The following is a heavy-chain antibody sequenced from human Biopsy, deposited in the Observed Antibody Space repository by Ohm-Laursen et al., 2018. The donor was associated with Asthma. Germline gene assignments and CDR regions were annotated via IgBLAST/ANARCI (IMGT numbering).Heavy chain of an antibody. J-gene: IGHJ4*02. D-gene: IGHD2-21*01. Sequence: GSLRLSCTASGFTFSSYSMHWVRQAPGRGPEYVSFIATDGSNKFYADSVKGRFTVSRDNSKHTLYLHMTGLRADDTGVYYCVKDHSAGYYYFDDWGQGTLVTVSS. CDR2: IATDGSNK. CDR3: VKDHSAGYYYFDD. CDR1: GFTFSSYS. V-gene: IGHV3-64D*08.